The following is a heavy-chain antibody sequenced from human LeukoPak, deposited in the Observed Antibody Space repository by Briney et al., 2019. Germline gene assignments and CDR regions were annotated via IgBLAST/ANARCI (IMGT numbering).Heavy chain of an antibody. CDR1: GFTFTSYW. V-gene: IGHV3-74*01. Sequence: GGCLRLSCAASGFTFTSYWIHWVLQVPGKGLEWVSRIDGDGSSRSYADSVQGRFTISRDNGKKTVFLQMNSLRAEDTAVYYCARGGTDYGDYLDYWGQGTLVTVSS. D-gene: IGHD4-17*01. CDR2: IDGDGSSR. J-gene: IGHJ4*02. CDR3: ARGGTDYGDYLDY.